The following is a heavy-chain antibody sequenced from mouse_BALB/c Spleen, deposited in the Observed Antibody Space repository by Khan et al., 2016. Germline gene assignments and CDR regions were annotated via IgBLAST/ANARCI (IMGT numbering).Heavy chain of an antibody. J-gene: IGHJ2*01. D-gene: IGHD2-1*01. CDR3: AREGYGNYGDYVDN. CDR2: ISSGGST. CDR1: GFTFSSYA. V-gene: IGHV5-6-5*01. Sequence: EVELVESGGGLVKPGGSLKLSCAASGFTFSSYAMSWVRQTPEKRLEWVASISSGGSTYYPDSVKGRFTISRDKARNILNLQMSSLRSGDTAMYYCAREGYGNYGDYVDNWGQGTTLTGSA.